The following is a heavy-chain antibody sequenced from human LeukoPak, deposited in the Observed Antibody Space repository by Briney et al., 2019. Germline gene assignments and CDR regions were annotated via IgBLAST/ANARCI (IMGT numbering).Heavy chain of an antibody. CDR2: IIPIFGTA. V-gene: IGHV1-69*01. Sequence: SVKVSCKASGGTFSSYAISWVRQAPGQGLEWMGGIIPIFGTANYAQKFQGRVTITADESTSTAYMELSSLRSEDTAVYYCARGGYSSSSFTPFDYWGQGTLVTVSS. CDR3: ARGGYSSSSFTPFDY. CDR1: GGTFSSYA. J-gene: IGHJ4*02. D-gene: IGHD6-6*01.